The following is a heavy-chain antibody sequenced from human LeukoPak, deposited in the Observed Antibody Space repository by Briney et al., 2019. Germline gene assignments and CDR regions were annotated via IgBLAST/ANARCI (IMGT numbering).Heavy chain of an antibody. CDR2: ISSSSSYI. CDR3: ARDREGLPYYFDY. Sequence: GGSLRLSCAASGFTFSSYSMNWVRQAPGKGLEWVSSISSSSSYIYYADSVKGRFTISRDNAKNSLYLQMNSLRAEDTAVYYCARDREGLPYYFDYWGQGTLVTVSS. CDR1: GFTFSSYS. D-gene: IGHD3-10*01. J-gene: IGHJ4*02. V-gene: IGHV3-21*01.